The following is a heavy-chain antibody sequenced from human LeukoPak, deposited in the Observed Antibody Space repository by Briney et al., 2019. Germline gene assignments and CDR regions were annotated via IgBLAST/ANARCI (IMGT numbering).Heavy chain of an antibody. V-gene: IGHV1-46*01. Sequence: GASVKVSCKASGYTFTSYYMHWVRQAPGQGLEWMGIINPSGGSTSYAQKFQGRVTMTRDTSTSTVYMELNSLRSEDTAVYYCAHTLVGATDPFDYWGQGTLVTVSS. J-gene: IGHJ4*02. CDR2: INPSGGST. CDR1: GYTFTSYY. CDR3: AHTLVGATDPFDY. D-gene: IGHD1-26*01.